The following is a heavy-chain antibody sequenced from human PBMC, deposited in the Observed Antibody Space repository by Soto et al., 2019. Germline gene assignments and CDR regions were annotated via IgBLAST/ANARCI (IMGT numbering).Heavy chain of an antibody. J-gene: IGHJ4*02. Sequence: PGGSLRLSCAASGFTFSNYWIHWVRQVPGEGLVWVSSINNDGSRTWYADSVRGRIAMSRDNARNLVSLQMNSPRAEDTAVYYCGTTFEYWGQGALVTV. V-gene: IGHV3-74*01. CDR3: GTTFEY. CDR1: GFTFSNYW. CDR2: INNDGSRT. D-gene: IGHD1-26*01.